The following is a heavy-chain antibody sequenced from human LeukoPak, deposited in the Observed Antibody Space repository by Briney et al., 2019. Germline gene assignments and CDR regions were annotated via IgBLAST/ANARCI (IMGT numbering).Heavy chain of an antibody. J-gene: IGHJ5*02. CDR3: ARSSDYLFDP. V-gene: IGHV4-39*01. CDR2: IYYSATT. Sequence: PSETLSLTCTVSGGSISSSSYYWGWIRQPPGKGLEWIGSIYYSATTYYNPSLKSRVSISVDTSKNQFSLKLSSVSAADTAVYYCARSSDYLFDPWGQGTLVTVSS. D-gene: IGHD6-19*01. CDR1: GGSISSSSYY.